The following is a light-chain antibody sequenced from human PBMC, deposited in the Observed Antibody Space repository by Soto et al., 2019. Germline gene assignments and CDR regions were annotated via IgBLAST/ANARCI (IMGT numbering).Light chain of an antibody. Sequence: EIVLTQSPGTLSLSQGEGATLSCRASQSVSSSYLAWYQQKPGRAPRLLIYDASIRPTGIPARFSGSGSGTDFTLTISRLEPEDFAVYYCQQYGSSGTFGQGTMVDIK. V-gene: IGKV3-20*01. CDR3: QQYGSSGT. CDR1: QSVSSSY. J-gene: IGKJ1*01. CDR2: DAS.